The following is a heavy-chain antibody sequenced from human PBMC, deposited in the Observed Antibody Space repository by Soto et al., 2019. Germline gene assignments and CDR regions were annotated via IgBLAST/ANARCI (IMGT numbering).Heavy chain of an antibody. Sequence: VSVKVSCKASGYSFTDYHIHWVRQAPGQGLEWLGRINGGTGQTKHSHRFQDRISITRDTSASTAYMELSSLRSEDTAVYYCARGKGMEENYYYYGLDIWGQGTTVTVSS. V-gene: IGHV1-3*01. J-gene: IGHJ6*02. D-gene: IGHD1-1*01. CDR1: GYSFTDYH. CDR2: INGGTGQT. CDR3: ARGKGMEENYYYYGLDI.